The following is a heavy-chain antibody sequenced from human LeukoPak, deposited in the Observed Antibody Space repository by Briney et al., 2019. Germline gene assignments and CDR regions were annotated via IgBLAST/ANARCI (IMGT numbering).Heavy chain of an antibody. J-gene: IGHJ4*02. CDR3: ARALSSWSYYFDY. Sequence: SETLSLTCTVSGGSISSGSYYWSWIRQPAGKGLEWIGRIYTSGSTNYNPSLKSRVTISVDTSKNQFSLKLSSVTAADTAVYYCARALSSWSYYFDYWGQGTLVTVSS. CDR1: GGSISSGSYY. CDR2: IYTSGST. V-gene: IGHV4-61*02. D-gene: IGHD6-13*01.